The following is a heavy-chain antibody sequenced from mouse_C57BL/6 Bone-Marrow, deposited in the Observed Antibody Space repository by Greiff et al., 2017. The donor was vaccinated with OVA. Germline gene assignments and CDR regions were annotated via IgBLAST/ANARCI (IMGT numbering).Heavy chain of an antibody. CDR2: ISSGGSYT. V-gene: IGHV5-6*01. J-gene: IGHJ2*01. D-gene: IGHD1-1*01. CDR3: ARGDYYYGSRNY. CDR1: GFTFSSYG. Sequence: EVKLVESGGDLVKPGGSLKLSCAASGFTFSSYGMSWVRQTPDKRLEWVATISSGGSYTYYPDSVKGRFTISRDNAKNTLYLQMSSLKSEDTDMYYSARGDYYYGSRNYWGQGTTLTVSS.